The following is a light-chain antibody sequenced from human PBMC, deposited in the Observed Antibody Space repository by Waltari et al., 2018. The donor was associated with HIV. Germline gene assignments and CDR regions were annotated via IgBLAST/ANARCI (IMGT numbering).Light chain of an antibody. CDR2: DVH. CDR3: SSFTGSITVI. V-gene: IGLV2-14*01. Sequence: QSVLSNPASVPGSPTQSIPISSTGTYYGIGRYSHSSWYHQSPGTAPQLSLYDVHYRPSGVSDRCSGSKSGNTASLTISGLQPEDEGQYYCSSFTGSITVIFGGGTKLTVL. CDR1: YYGIGRYSH. J-gene: IGLJ2*01.